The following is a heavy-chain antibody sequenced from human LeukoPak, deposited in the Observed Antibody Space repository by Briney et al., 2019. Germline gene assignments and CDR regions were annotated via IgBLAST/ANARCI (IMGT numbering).Heavy chain of an antibody. Sequence: SETLSLTCTVSGGSISSYYWSWIRQPAGKGLEWIGRIYTSGSTNYNPSLKSRVTISVDTSKNQFSLKLSSVTAADTTVYYCARSRPDYYDSTGRSKPDLDYWGQGTLVTVPS. D-gene: IGHD3-22*01. CDR1: GGSISSYY. CDR3: ARSRPDYYDSTGRSKPDLDY. J-gene: IGHJ4*02. CDR2: IYTSGST. V-gene: IGHV4-4*07.